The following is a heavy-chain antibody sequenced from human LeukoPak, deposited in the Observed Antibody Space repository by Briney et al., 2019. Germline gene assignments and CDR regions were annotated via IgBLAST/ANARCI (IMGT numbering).Heavy chain of an antibody. V-gene: IGHV4-34*01. Sequence: SETLSLTCAVYGGSFSGYYWSWIRQPPGKGLEWIGEIHHSGSTNYNPSLKSRVTISVDTSKNQFYLELSSVTSADTAVYYCARRTFYGVVTFPSSYDYWGQGTLVTVSS. CDR3: ARRTFYGVVTFPSSYDY. D-gene: IGHD3-3*01. CDR2: IHHSGST. J-gene: IGHJ4*02. CDR1: GGSFSGYY.